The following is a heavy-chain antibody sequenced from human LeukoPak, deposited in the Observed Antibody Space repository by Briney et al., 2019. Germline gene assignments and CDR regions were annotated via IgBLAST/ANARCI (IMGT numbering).Heavy chain of an antibody. V-gene: IGHV3-7*01. CDR3: AKTYYYDSGSF. D-gene: IGHD3-10*01. Sequence: EGSLRLSCAASGFTFSSYWMSWVRQAPGKGLEWVANIKHDGSEKYYVDSVKGRFTISRDNANNSLYLQMNSLRAEDAAVYYCAKTYYYDSGSFWGQGTLVTVSS. CDR2: IKHDGSEK. J-gene: IGHJ4*02. CDR1: GFTFSSYW.